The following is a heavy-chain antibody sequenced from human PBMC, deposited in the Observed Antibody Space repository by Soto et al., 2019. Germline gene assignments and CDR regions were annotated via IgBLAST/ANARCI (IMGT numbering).Heavy chain of an antibody. CDR2: INPRSGDT. J-gene: IGHJ5*02. Sequence: QVQLEQSGAEVKKPGASVKVSCKASGYTFIGYYIHWVRQAPGQGLECMGRINPRSGDTTYAQKFQGRLTMTRYTSISTAYMELSSLRSDDTAVYYCGRDGVGATPLGWFDPWGQGSLVTVSS. D-gene: IGHD1-26*01. CDR1: GYTFIGYY. CDR3: GRDGVGATPLGWFDP. V-gene: IGHV1-2*06.